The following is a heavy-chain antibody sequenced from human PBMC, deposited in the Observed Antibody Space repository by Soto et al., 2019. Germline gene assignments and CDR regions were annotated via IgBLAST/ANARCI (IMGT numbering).Heavy chain of an antibody. CDR3: AGATPLYYYYGMDV. V-gene: IGHV3-30-3*01. CDR1: GCTFSSYA. CDR2: ISYDGSNK. J-gene: IGHJ6*02. Sequence: GGSLRLSCAASGCTFSSYAMHWVRQAPGKGLEWVAVISYDGSNKYYADSVKGRFTISRDNSKNTLYLQMNSLRAEDTTVYYCAGATPLYYYYGMDVWGQGTTVTVSS.